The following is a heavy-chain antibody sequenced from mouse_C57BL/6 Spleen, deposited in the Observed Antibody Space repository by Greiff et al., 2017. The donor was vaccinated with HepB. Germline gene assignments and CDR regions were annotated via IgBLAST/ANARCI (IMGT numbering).Heavy chain of an antibody. CDR1: GFTFSSYA. CDR3: ARGITGTFNYFDY. V-gene: IGHV5-4*01. CDR2: ISDGGSYT. D-gene: IGHD4-1*01. Sequence: EVQRVESGGGLVKPGGSLKLSCAASGFTFSSYAMSWVRQTPGKRLEWVATISDGGSYTYYPDNVKGRFTISRDNAKNNLYLQMSHLKSDDTAMYYCARGITGTFNYFDYWGQGTTLTVSS. J-gene: IGHJ2*01.